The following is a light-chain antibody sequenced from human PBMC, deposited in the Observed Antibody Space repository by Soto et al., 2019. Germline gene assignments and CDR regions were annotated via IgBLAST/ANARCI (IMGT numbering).Light chain of an antibody. CDR2: EVS. J-gene: IGLJ3*02. CDR1: SSDIGGYNY. V-gene: IGLV2-14*01. CDR3: SSYTSRSTGV. Sequence: QSALTQPASVSGSPGQSITISCTGTSSDIGGYNYVSWYQQHPGRAPNLMIYEVSNRPSGVSNRFSGSKSGNTASLTISGVQAEDEADYYCSSYTSRSTGVFGGGTKVTVL.